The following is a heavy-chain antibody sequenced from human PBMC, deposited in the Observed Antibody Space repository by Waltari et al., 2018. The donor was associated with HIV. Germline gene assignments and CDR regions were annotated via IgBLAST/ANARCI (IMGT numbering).Heavy chain of an antibody. CDR1: GYTFTSYG. CDR3: ARTDYGGTTYYGMYV. CDR2: ISAYNGNT. V-gene: IGHV1-18*01. Sequence: QVQLVQSGAEVKKPGASVKVSCKASGYTFTSYGISWVRQAPGQGLEWMGWISAYNGNTTYAQKLQGRVTMTTDTPTSTAYMELRSLRSDDTSVYYCARTDYGGTTYYGMYVWGQGTTVTVSS. J-gene: IGHJ6*02. D-gene: IGHD4-17*01.